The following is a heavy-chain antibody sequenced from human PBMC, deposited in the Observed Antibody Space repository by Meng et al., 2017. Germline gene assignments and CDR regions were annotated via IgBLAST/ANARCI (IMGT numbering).Heavy chain of an antibody. CDR3: AVTYYYDSSGYYYNFDY. D-gene: IGHD3-22*01. V-gene: IGHV1-69*06. CDR1: GGTLRSYS. CDR2: IIPIFGTA. Sequence: VRLVQSGAEVKKHGSSVSVSCKASGGTLRSYSISLVRQAPGQGLEWMGGIIPIFGTANYAQKFQGRVTITADKSTSTAYMELSSLRSEDKAVYYCAVTYYYDSSGYYYNFDYWGQGTLVTVSS. J-gene: IGHJ4*02.